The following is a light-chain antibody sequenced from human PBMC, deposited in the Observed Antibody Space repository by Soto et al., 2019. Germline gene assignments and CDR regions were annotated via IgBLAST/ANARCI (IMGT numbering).Light chain of an antibody. J-gene: IGKJ1*01. V-gene: IGKV3-20*01. CDR3: QQYGRSTWT. CDR1: QSVSSNS. Sequence: EIVLTQSPVTVSLSPGGRSTLSCRASQSVSSNSVAWFQQRSGQAPRLVIFGASSRATGIPERLSGSGYGTDLTLTISGMEHEDFEVYLCQQYGRSTWTFGHGTKVDIK. CDR2: GAS.